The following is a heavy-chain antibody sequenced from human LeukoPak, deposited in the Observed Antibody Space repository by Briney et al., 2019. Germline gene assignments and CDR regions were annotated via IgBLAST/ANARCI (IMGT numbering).Heavy chain of an antibody. CDR3: ARDRGCSGGSCCYDY. Sequence: SETLSLTCTVSGGSISSYYWSWIRQPPGKGLEWIRYIYYRGSTNYNPSLKSRVTISVDTSKNQFSLRLSSVTAADTAVYYCARDRGCSGGSCCYDYWGQGTLVTVSS. CDR1: GGSISSYY. V-gene: IGHV4-59*01. CDR2: IYYRGST. D-gene: IGHD2-15*01. J-gene: IGHJ4*02.